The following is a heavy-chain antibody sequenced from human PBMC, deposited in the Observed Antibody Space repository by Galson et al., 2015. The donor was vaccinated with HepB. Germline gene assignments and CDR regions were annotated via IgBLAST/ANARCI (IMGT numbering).Heavy chain of an antibody. CDR1: RFTFNTHS. D-gene: IGHD2-15*01. CDR2: ISDDRSKK. V-gene: IGHV3-30*04. CDR3: ARARWSLSKHTAFDI. Sequence: SLRRSCAASRFTFNTHSMSWVRRAPGKGLEWVALISDDRSKKYFAASVKGRFTISRDNSKNMYYLQMNNLRPEDTAVFYCARARWSLSKHTAFDIWGQGTMVTVSS. J-gene: IGHJ3*02.